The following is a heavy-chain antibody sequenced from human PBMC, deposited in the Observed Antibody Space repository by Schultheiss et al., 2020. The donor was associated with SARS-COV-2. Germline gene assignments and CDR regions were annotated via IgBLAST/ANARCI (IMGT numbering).Heavy chain of an antibody. CDR2: MNPNSGGT. CDR1: GYTFTSYD. CDR3: ARDGRHGSGNDYYYYGMDV. D-gene: IGHD3-10*01. J-gene: IGHJ6*02. V-gene: IGHV1-2*02. Sequence: ASVKVSCKASGYTFTSYDINWVRQATGQGLEWMGWMNPNSGGTNYAQKFQGRVTMTRDTSISTAYMELSRLRSDDTAVYYCARDGRHGSGNDYYYYGMDVWGQGTTVTVSS.